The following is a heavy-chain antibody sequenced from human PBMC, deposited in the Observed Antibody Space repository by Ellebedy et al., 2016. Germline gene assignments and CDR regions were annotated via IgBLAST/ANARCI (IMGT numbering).Heavy chain of an antibody. D-gene: IGHD6-6*01. V-gene: IGHV4-59*02. Sequence: SETLSLXCTVSGGSVATYYWTWIRQSPGKGLEWIGYVFYVGSTKYNPSLRSRVTISLDTSKNQFSLKVTSVAAADTAVYYCARDVSLYSSSPSFDFWGQGTLVTVSS. J-gene: IGHJ4*02. CDR1: GGSVATYY. CDR2: VFYVGST. CDR3: ARDVSLYSSSPSFDF.